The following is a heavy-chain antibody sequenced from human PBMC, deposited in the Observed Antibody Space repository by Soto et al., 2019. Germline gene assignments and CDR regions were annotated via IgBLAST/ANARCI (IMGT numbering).Heavy chain of an antibody. CDR3: ARDLGGDDLYGPDS. J-gene: IGHJ5*01. CDR1: GDTFTDSS. CDR2: VNLNSGDT. Sequence: QVKLVQSGAEVKKPGASVKVSCKASGDTFTDSSMHWVRQAPRQGLEWMGCVNLNSGDTYYSHKLGGSVTMTRDTSFNTVYMELNGLTSDDTAMYYCARDLGGDDLYGPDSWGQGTLVIVSS. D-gene: IGHD5-12*01. V-gene: IGHV1-2*07.